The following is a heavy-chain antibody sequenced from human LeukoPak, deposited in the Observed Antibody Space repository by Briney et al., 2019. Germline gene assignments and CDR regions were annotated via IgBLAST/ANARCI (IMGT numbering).Heavy chain of an antibody. J-gene: IGHJ4*02. CDR2: IYYSGST. CDR1: GDSISNYY. CDR3: ARQRADYYDSSGYYYAFDY. V-gene: IGHV4-59*08. D-gene: IGHD3-22*01. Sequence: SETLSLTCTVSGDSISNYYWSWIRQPPGKGLEWIGYIYYSGSTNYNPSLKSRVTISVDTSKNQFSLKLSSVTAADTAVYYCARQRADYYDSSGYYYAFDYWGQGTLVTVSS.